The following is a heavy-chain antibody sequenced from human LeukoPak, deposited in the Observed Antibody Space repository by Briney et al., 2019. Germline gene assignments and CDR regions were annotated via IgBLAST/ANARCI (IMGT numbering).Heavy chain of an antibody. CDR1: GFTFSNAW. J-gene: IGHJ4*02. CDR2: IKSKTDGGTT. Sequence: GSLRLSCAASGFTFSNAWMSWVRQAPGKGLEWVGRIKSKTDGGTTDYAAPVKGRFTISRDDSKNTLYLQMNSLKTEDTAVYYCTTPFYDSSGYYFDYWGQGTLVTVSS. D-gene: IGHD3-22*01. V-gene: IGHV3-15*01. CDR3: TTPFYDSSGYYFDY.